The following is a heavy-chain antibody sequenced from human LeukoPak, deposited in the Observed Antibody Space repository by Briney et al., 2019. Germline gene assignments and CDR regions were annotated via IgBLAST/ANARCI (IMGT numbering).Heavy chain of an antibody. V-gene: IGHV4-39*07. CDR1: GGSISSSSYY. CDR2: IYYSGST. D-gene: IGHD3-10*01. CDR3: ARDGRMVRGVIPDFDY. Sequence: SETLSLTCTVSGGSISSSSYYWGWIRQPPGKGLEWIGSIYYSGSTYYNPSLKSRVTISVDTSKNQFSLKLSSVTAADTAVYYCARDGRMVRGVIPDFDYWGQGTLVTVSS. J-gene: IGHJ4*02.